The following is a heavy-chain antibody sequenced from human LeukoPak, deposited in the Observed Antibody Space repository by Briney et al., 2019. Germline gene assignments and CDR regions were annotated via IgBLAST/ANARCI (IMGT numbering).Heavy chain of an antibody. Sequence: ASVKVSCKTSGYTFTSYYIHWLRQAPGQGFEWVGWSDPNSGATKYEHFQGRVTMTRDTSISTAYMELSGLRFDDTAVYYCARVDDRGHYYDSSGPRKLFDYWGQGTLVAVSS. D-gene: IGHD3-22*01. J-gene: IGHJ4*02. CDR1: GYTFTSYY. CDR2: SDPNSGAT. CDR3: ARVDDRGHYYDSSGPRKLFDY. V-gene: IGHV1-2*02.